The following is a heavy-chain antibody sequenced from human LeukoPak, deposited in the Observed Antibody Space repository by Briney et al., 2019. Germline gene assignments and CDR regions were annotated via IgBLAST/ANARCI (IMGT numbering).Heavy chain of an antibody. CDR3: AKDRSFALPDY. CDR2: ISYDGSNK. J-gene: IGHJ4*02. D-gene: IGHD3-10*01. Sequence: GGSLRLSCAAPGFTFSSYAMHWVRQAPGKGLEWVAVISYDGSNKYYADSVKGRFTISRDNSKNTLYLQMNSLRAEDTAVYYCAKDRSFALPDYWGQGTLVTVSS. V-gene: IGHV3-30*04. CDR1: GFTFSSYA.